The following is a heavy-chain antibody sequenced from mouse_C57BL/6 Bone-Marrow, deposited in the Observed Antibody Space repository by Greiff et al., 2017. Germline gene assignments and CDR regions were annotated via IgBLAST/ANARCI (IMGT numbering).Heavy chain of an antibody. J-gene: IGHJ3*01. CDR2: INSDGGST. V-gene: IGHV5-2*01. CDR1: EYEFPSHD. D-gene: IGHD2-12*01. Sequence: EVKVVESGGGLVQPGESLKLSCESNEYEFPSHDMSWVRKTPEKRLELVADINSDGGSTYYPDTMERRFIISRDNTKKTLYLQMSSLRSEDTALYYCAREGPYDRFAYWGQGTLVTVSA. CDR3: AREGPYDRFAY.